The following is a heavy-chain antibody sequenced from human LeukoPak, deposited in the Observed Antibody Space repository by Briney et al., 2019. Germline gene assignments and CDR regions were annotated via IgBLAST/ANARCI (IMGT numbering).Heavy chain of an antibody. CDR1: GFTFSSYG. V-gene: IGHV3-30*18. CDR2: ISYDGSNK. J-gene: IGHJ6*02. D-gene: IGHD3-22*01. CDR3: AKERNTMIVVSGMDV. Sequence: PGGSLRLSCAASGFTFSSYGMHWVRQAPGKGLEWVAVISYDGSNKYYADSVKGRFTISRDNSKNTLYLQMNSLRAEDTAVYYCAKERNTMIVVSGMDVWGQGTTVTVSS.